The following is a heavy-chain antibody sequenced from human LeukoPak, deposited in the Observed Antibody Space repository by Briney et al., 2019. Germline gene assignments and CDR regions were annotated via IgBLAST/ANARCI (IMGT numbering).Heavy chain of an antibody. J-gene: IGHJ4*02. CDR2: IYSGGST. CDR1: GFTVSSNY. CDR3: ARGNYYHSSGPTGY. Sequence: GGSLRLSCAASGFTVSSNYMSWVRQAPGKGLEWVSVIYSGGSTYYADSVKGRFTIYRDNSKNTLYLQMNSLRAEDTAVYYCARGNYYHSSGPTGYWGQGTLVTVSS. V-gene: IGHV3-66*01. D-gene: IGHD3-22*01.